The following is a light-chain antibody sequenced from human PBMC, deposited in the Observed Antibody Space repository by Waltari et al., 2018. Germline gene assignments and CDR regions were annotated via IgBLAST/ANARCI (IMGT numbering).Light chain of an antibody. CDR2: EVT. J-gene: IGLJ3*02. CDR3: FSYGGNNNRWL. CDR1: SSDVGGYNY. V-gene: IGLV2-8*01. Sequence: QSALTQPPSASGSPGQSVTISCTGTSSDVGGYNYVSWYQQHPGKAPKPMIYEVTKRPSGVTDRFSGAKFGNTASLTVAGLQAEDEADYYCFSYGGNNNRWLFGGGTKLTVL.